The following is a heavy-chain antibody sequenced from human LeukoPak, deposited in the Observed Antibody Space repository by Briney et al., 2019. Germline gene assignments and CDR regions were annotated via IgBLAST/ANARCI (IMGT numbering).Heavy chain of an antibody. J-gene: IGHJ6*03. Sequence: GGSLRLSCAASGFTFSDYYMSWIRQAPGRGLEWVSYISSSGSTIYYADSVKGRFTISRDNSKNTLYLQMNSLRAEDTAVYYCAKDGLIGYCSSTSCPYYDYYMDVWGKGTTVTVSS. CDR3: AKDGLIGYCSSTSCPYYDYYMDV. D-gene: IGHD2-2*01. CDR2: ISSSGSTI. V-gene: IGHV3-11*04. CDR1: GFTFSDYY.